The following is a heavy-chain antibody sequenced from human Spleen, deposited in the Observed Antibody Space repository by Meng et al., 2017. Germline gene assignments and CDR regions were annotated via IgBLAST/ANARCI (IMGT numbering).Heavy chain of an antibody. J-gene: IGHJ5*02. V-gene: IGHV3-23*01. Sequence: GESLKISCAASGFTFRSYAMSWVRQAPGKGLEWVSAISGSGGSTYYADSVKGRFTISRDNSKNTLYLQINSMRAEDTAVYYCAKGGDGGYCSGGSCYKNWFDPWGQGTLVTVSS. CDR1: GFTFRSYA. CDR2: ISGSGGST. CDR3: AKGGDGGYCSGGSCYKNWFDP. D-gene: IGHD2-15*01.